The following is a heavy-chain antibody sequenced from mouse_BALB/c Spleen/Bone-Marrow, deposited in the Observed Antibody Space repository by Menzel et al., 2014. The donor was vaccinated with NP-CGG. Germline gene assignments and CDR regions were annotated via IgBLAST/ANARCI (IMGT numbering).Heavy chain of an antibody. V-gene: IGHV2-6-1*01. D-gene: IGHD2-3*01. CDR1: GFSLTSYG. Sequence: QVQLQQSGPGLVAPLQSLSITCTISGFSLTSYGVHWVRQPPGKGLEWLVVIWSDGSTTYNSALKSRLSISKDNSKSQVFLKMNSLQTDDTAMYYCARHDNDGYYLAYWGQGTLVTVSA. J-gene: IGHJ3*01. CDR3: ARHDNDGYYLAY. CDR2: IWSDGST.